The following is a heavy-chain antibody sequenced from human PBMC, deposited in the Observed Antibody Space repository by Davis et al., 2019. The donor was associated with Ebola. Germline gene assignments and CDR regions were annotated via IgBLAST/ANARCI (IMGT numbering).Heavy chain of an antibody. J-gene: IGHJ4*02. CDR2: ISTYNGNT. Sequence: AASVKVSCKASGYTFTSYGISWVRQAPGQGLEWMGWISTYNGNTNYAQKFQGRVTMTRNTSISTAYMELSSLRSEDTAVYYCARALYWGQGTLVTVSS. CDR3: ARALY. CDR1: GYTFTSYG. D-gene: IGHD2-2*02. V-gene: IGHV1-18*04.